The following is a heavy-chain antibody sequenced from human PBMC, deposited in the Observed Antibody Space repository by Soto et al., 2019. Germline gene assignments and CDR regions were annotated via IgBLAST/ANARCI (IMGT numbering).Heavy chain of an antibody. CDR2: MNPNSGNT. CDR1: GYTFTSYD. CDR3: ARSVEWLASFDY. D-gene: IGHD6-19*01. Sequence: QVQLVQSGAEVKKPGASVKVSCKASGYTFTSYDINWVRQATGQGLEWMGWMNPNSGNTGNAQKFQGRITMTRNTSISTAYMELSGLRSEDTAVYYCARSVEWLASFDYWGQGTLVTVSS. J-gene: IGHJ4*02. V-gene: IGHV1-8*01.